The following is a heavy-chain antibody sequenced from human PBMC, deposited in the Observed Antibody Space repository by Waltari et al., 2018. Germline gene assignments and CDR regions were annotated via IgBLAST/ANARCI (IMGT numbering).Heavy chain of an antibody. Sequence: EVQLVESGGGLVKPGGSLRLSCAASGFTFRNAWMSWVRQAPGKGLEWVGRIKSKTDGGTTDYAAPVKGRFTISRDDSKNTLYLQMNSLKTEDTAVYYCTTEHDYGDYFDYWGQGTLVTVSS. V-gene: IGHV3-15*01. CDR1: GFTFRNAW. J-gene: IGHJ4*02. CDR3: TTEHDYGDYFDY. CDR2: IKSKTDGGTT. D-gene: IGHD4-17*01.